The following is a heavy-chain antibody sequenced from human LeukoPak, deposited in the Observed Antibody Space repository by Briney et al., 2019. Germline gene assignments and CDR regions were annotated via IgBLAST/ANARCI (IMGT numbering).Heavy chain of an antibody. J-gene: IGHJ3*02. CDR2: ISDDGRKR. V-gene: IGHV3-30*03. CDR3: ARDGSRGGLDI. CDR1: GFTFTSYD. D-gene: IGHD5-12*01. Sequence: GGSLRLSCAASGFTFTSYDMYWVRQAPGKGLEWVAVISDDGRKRYYADSVKGRFSISRDTKNTLYLQMNSLRVEDTAVYYCARDGSRGGLDIWGQGTMVTVSS.